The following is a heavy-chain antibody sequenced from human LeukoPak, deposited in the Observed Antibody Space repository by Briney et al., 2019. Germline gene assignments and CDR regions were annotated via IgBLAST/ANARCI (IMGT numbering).Heavy chain of an antibody. Sequence: GGSLRLSCAASGFTFSSYAMHWVRRAPGKGLEWVALISYDGNNKYYADSVKGRFTISRDNSKNTLYLQMNSLRAEDTALYYCATLPTWGQGTLVTVSS. V-gene: IGHV3-30-3*01. J-gene: IGHJ4*02. CDR1: GFTFSSYA. CDR2: ISYDGNNK. CDR3: ATLPT. D-gene: IGHD4-17*01.